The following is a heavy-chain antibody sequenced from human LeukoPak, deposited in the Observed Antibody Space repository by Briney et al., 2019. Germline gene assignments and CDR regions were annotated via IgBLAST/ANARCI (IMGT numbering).Heavy chain of an antibody. D-gene: IGHD3-3*01. J-gene: IGHJ4*02. CDR2: IYYSGST. Sequence: SETLSLTCTVSGGSISSSSYYWGWIRRPPGKGLEWIGSIYYSGSTYYNPSLKSRVTISVDTSKNQFSLKLSSVTAADTAVYYCARHIPRFTIFGVVRSYYFDYWGQGTLVTVSS. CDR3: ARHIPRFTIFGVVRSYYFDY. V-gene: IGHV4-39*01. CDR1: GGSISSSSYY.